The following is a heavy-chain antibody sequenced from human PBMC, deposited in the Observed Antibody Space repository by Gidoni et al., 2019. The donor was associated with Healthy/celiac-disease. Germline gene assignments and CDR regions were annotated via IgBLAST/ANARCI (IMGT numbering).Heavy chain of an antibody. V-gene: IGHV4-34*01. CDR2: INHSGST. CDR3: AATRAVAGTGWRVANFDY. Sequence: QVQLQQWGAGLLKPSETLSLTCAVYGGSFSGYYWSWIRQPPGKGLEWIGEINHSGSTNYNPSLKSRVTISVDTSKNQFSLKLSSVTAADTAVYYCAATRAVAGTGWRVANFDYWGQGTLVTVSS. CDR1: GGSFSGYY. D-gene: IGHD6-19*01. J-gene: IGHJ4*02.